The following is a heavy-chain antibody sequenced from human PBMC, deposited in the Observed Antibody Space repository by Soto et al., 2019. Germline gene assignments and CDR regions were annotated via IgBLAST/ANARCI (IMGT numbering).Heavy chain of an antibody. CDR2: INPNSGGT. D-gene: IGHD6-6*01. J-gene: IGHJ5*02. Sequence: ASVKVSFKASGYTFTGYYMHWVRQAPGQGLEWMGWINPNSGGTNYAQKFQGRVTMTRDTSISTAYMELSRLRSDDTAVYYCARDLISFPSIAASWGWFDPWGQGTLVTVSS. CDR3: ARDLISFPSIAASWGWFDP. V-gene: IGHV1-2*02. CDR1: GYTFTGYY.